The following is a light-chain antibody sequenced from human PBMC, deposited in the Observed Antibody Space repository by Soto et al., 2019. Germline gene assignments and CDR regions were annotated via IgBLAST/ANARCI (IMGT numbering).Light chain of an antibody. CDR1: QSVSSY. Sequence: EIVLTHSPATLALSPVEVATLSCRASQSVSSYLAWYQQKPGQAPRLLIYDASNRATGIPARFSGSGSGTDFTLTISSLEPEDFAVYYCQQRGNWPPSFGPGTKVDIK. J-gene: IGKJ3*01. V-gene: IGKV3-11*01. CDR3: QQRGNWPPS. CDR2: DAS.